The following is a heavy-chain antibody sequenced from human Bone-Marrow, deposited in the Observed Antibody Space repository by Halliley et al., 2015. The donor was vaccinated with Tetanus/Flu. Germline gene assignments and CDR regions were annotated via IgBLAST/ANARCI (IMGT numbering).Heavy chain of an antibody. CDR3: AKDTARNYFDISGYVDY. V-gene: IGHV3-23*01. Sequence: ISAPSASPSYAHSVKGRLTLSRDTSKNPLYLQMNSLRAEDTAVYYCAKDTARNYFDISGYVDYWGQGALVTVSP. D-gene: IGHD3-22*01. J-gene: IGHJ4*02. CDR2: ISAPSASP.